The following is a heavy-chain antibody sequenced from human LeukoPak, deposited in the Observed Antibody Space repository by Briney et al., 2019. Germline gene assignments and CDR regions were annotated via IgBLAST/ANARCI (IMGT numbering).Heavy chain of an antibody. D-gene: IGHD2-2*01. CDR3: ARNPSRKPAAPGYFDY. Sequence: SQTLSLTCTVSGGSISSGGYYWSWIRQHPGKGLEWIGYIYYSGSTYYTPSLRSRVTISADTSKNQFSLKLSSVTAADTAVYYCARNPSRKPAAPGYFDYWGQGTLVTVSS. J-gene: IGHJ4*02. CDR1: GGSISSGGYY. V-gene: IGHV4-31*03. CDR2: IYYSGST.